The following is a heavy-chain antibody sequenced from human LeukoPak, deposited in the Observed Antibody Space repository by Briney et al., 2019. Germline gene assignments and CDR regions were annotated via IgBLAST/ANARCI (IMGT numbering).Heavy chain of an antibody. CDR2: IYYSGST. CDR3: ARGQRGYSSSWYDY. V-gene: IGHV4-31*03. J-gene: IGHJ4*02. D-gene: IGHD6-13*01. Sequence: SETLSLTCTVSGGSISSGGYYWSWIRQHPGKGLEWIGYIYYSGSTYYNPSLKSRVTISVDTSKNQFSLKLSSVTAADTAVYYCARGQRGYSSSWYDYWGQGTLVTVSS. CDR1: GGSISSGGYY.